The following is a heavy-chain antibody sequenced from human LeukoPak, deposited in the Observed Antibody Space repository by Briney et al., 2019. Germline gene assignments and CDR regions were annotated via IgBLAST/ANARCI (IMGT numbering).Heavy chain of an antibody. V-gene: IGHV3-48*01. Sequence: PGGSLRLSCAASGFTFTTYNMHWVRQAPGRGVEWVSYINSRSTTLYYADSVKGRFTVSRDNAKNSLYLQMNSLRVEDTAVYYCARGTYSSGWLEFSDFDFWGQGTLVTVSS. J-gene: IGHJ4*02. D-gene: IGHD6-19*01. CDR2: INSRSTTL. CDR3: ARGTYSSGWLEFSDFDF. CDR1: GFTFTTYN.